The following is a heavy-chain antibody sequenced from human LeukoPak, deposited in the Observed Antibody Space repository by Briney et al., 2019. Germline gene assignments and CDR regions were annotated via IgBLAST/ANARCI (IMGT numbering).Heavy chain of an antibody. CDR1: GFTFSTYV. CDR3: AKGRTPDY. Sequence: GGSLRLSCAASGFTFSTYVMTWVRQAPGKGLEWVSALSGSGGSTFYADSVKGRFTISRDNSNNTLFLQMNSLRAEDTAVYYCAKGRTPDYWGQGTLVTVSS. J-gene: IGHJ4*02. CDR2: LSGSGGST. D-gene: IGHD2-15*01. V-gene: IGHV3-23*01.